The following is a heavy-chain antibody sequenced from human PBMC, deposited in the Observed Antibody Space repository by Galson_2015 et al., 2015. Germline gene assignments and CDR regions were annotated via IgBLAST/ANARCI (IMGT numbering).Heavy chain of an antibody. CDR1: GFTFNNYW. CDR3: ARDHPAANIYFGN. CDR2: INQDGSEK. D-gene: IGHD2-2*01. V-gene: IGHV3-7*01. J-gene: IGHJ4*02. Sequence: SLRLSCAASGFTFNNYWMNWVRQAPGKGLEWVANINQDGSEKYYVDSVKGRFTISRDNAKNSLYLQMNSLRAEDTAVYYCARDHPAANIYFGNWGQGTLVTVSS.